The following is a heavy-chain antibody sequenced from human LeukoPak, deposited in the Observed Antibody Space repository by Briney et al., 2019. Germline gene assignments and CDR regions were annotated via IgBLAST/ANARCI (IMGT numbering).Heavy chain of an antibody. Sequence: GGSLRLSCAASGFTFSSYWMSWVRQAPGKGLEWVANIKQDGSEKYYVDSVKGRFTISRDNAKNSLYLQMNSLRAEDTAVYYCAREDSSGYANFDYWGQGTLVTVTS. D-gene: IGHD3-22*01. CDR1: GFTFSSYW. V-gene: IGHV3-7*01. J-gene: IGHJ4*02. CDR3: AREDSSGYANFDY. CDR2: IKQDGSEK.